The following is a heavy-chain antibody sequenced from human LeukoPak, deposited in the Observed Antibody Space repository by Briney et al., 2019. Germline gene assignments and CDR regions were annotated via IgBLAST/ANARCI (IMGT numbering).Heavy chain of an antibody. D-gene: IGHD6-19*01. CDR3: AKVPRQNGWFPLSDY. V-gene: IGHV3-30*18. Sequence: GRSLRLSCAASGFTFSSYGMHWVRQAPGKGLEWVAVMSYDGGTKYYAESVKGRFTISRDNSKNTLYLQINSLRAEDTAVYYCAKVPRQNGWFPLSDYWGQGALVTVSS. CDR1: GFTFSSYG. CDR2: MSYDGGTK. J-gene: IGHJ4*02.